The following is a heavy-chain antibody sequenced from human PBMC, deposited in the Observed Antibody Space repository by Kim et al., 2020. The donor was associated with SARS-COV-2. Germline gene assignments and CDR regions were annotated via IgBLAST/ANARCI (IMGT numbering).Heavy chain of an antibody. V-gene: IGHV3-7*03. D-gene: IGHD6-6*01. CDR2: INQDGSEK. Sequence: GGSLRLSCGASGLGFSTYWMSWVRQAPGKGLEWVANINQDGSEKNYVDSVRGRFSISRDNVENSVYLQMNSLRAEDTAVYYCVRDRNVAARRGDYYYYYGMDVWGQGTTVTVSS. CDR1: GLGFSTYW. CDR3: VRDRNVAARRGDYYYYYGMDV. J-gene: IGHJ6*02.